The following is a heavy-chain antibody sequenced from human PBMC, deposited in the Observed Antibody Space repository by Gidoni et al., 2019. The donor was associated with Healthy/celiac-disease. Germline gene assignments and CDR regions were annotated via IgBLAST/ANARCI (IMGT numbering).Heavy chain of an antibody. CDR2: IYYSGST. CDR1: GGPISSSSYS. V-gene: IGHV4-39*07. CDR3: ARGGYCSSTSCPQPNWFDP. D-gene: IGHD2-2*01. Sequence: QLQLQESGPVLVKPSETLSLTCTDSGGPISSSSYSWGWIRQPPGKGLEWIGSIYYSGSTYYNPSLKSRVTISVDTSKNQFSLKLSSVTAADTAVYYCARGGYCSSTSCPQPNWFDPWGQGTLVTVSS. J-gene: IGHJ5*02.